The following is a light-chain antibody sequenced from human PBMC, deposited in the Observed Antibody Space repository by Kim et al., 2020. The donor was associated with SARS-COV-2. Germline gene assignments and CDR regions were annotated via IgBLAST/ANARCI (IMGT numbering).Light chain of an antibody. Sequence: GTMVTTSCPGRRPNMGRYTVIWYQQLPGTAPNLLIYPDNLRPSGVPDRFSGSRSGTSASLAISGLQSEDEADYYCAAWDDSLNGRVFGGGTKLTVL. J-gene: IGLJ3*02. CDR1: RPNMGRYT. CDR3: AAWDDSLNGRV. V-gene: IGLV1-44*01. CDR2: PDN.